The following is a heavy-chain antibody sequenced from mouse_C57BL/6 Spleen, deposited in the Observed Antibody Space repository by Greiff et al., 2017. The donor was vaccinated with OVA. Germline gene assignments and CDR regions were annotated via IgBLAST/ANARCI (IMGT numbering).Heavy chain of an antibody. J-gene: IGHJ2*01. D-gene: IGHD3-2*02. CDR3: ARDEGPDSSGYGY. CDR1: GFTFSDYY. CDR2: INYDGSST. V-gene: IGHV5-16*01. Sequence: EVMLVESEGGLVQPGSSMKLSCTASGFTFSDYYMAWVRQVPEKGLEWVANINYDGSSTYYLDSLKSRFIISRDNAKNILYLQMSSLKSEDTATYYCARDEGPDSSGYGYWGQGTTLTVSS.